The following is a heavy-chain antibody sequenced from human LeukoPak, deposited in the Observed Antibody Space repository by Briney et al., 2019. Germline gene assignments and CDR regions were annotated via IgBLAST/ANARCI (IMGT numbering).Heavy chain of an antibody. CDR1: GGSISSYY. D-gene: IGHD3-22*01. V-gene: IGHV4-59*01. CDR3: ARGWKRIKSYYYDSSGHPTYALDI. Sequence: SETLSLTCTVSGGSISSYYWSWIRQPPGKGLEWIGYIYYSGSTNYNPSLKSRVTISVDTSKNQFSLKLSSVTAADTAVYYCARGWKRIKSYYYDSSGHPTYALDIWGQGTMVTVSS. CDR2: IYYSGST. J-gene: IGHJ3*02.